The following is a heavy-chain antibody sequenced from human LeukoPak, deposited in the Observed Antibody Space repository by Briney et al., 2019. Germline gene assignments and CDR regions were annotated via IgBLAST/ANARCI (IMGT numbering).Heavy chain of an antibody. CDR1: GFTFSRYW. CDR3: ARVLSGSWDWFDP. V-gene: IGHV3-74*01. J-gene: IGHJ5*02. Sequence: PGGFLRLPCAASGFTFSRYWIHWVRQAPGKGLEWVSRINPDGSTTTYADSVKGRFTISRDNAKNTVYLQMNSLRAEETAVYYCARVLSGSWDWFDPWGQGTLVTVSS. D-gene: IGHD3-22*01. CDR2: INPDGSTT.